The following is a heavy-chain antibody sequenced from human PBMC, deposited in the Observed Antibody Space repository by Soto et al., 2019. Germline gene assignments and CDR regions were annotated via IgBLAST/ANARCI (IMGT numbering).Heavy chain of an antibody. CDR2: ISVYNGNT. J-gene: IGHJ4*02. V-gene: IGHV1-18*01. D-gene: IGHD3-10*01. Sequence: GASVKVSCKASGYTFSSYGISWVRQAPGQGLEWMGWISVYNGNTNYAQKLQGRVTMTTETSTSTAYMELRSLRSDDTAVYYCARAISSYYGSGDHFDYWGQGTLVTVSS. CDR1: GYTFSSYG. CDR3: ARAISSYYGSGDHFDY.